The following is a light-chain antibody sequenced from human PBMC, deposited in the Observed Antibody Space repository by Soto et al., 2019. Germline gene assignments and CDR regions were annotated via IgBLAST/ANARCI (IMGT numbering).Light chain of an antibody. CDR2: DAS. CDR1: QSVSSN. Sequence: EIVLTQSPATLSLSPGERATLSCRASQSVSSNLAWYKKKPGQAPRLLIYDASNRATGIPARFSGSGSGTDFTLTISSLDPEDFAVYYCQQRSNWPPEYTFGQGTKLEIK. CDR3: QQRSNWPPEYT. V-gene: IGKV3-11*01. J-gene: IGKJ2*01.